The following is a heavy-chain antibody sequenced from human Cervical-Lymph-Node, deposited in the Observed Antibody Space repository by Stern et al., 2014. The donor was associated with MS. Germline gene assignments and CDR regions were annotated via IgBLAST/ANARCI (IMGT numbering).Heavy chain of an antibody. V-gene: IGHV1-18*04. J-gene: IGHJ4*02. D-gene: IGHD3-22*01. Sequence: QLVQSGAEVKKPGASVKVSCKASGYTITSYGISWVRQAPGQGLEWMGWISAYNGNTNYAQKLQGRVTMTTDTSTSTAYMELRSLRSDDTAVYYCARVTDYYDSSGYNIDYWGQGTLVTVSS. CDR1: GYTITSYG. CDR2: ISAYNGNT. CDR3: ARVTDYYDSSGYNIDY.